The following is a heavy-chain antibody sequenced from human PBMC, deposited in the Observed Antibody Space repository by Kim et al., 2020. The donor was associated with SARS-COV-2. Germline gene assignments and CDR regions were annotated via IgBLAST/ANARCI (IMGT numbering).Heavy chain of an antibody. Sequence: ASVKVSCKASGYTFTSYGISWVRQAPGQGLEWMGWISAYNGNTNYAQKLQGRVTMTTDTSTSTAYMELRSLRSDDTAVYYCARDGWYYYDSSGYYEISYYGMDVWGQGTTVTVSS. J-gene: IGHJ6*02. V-gene: IGHV1-18*04. CDR3: ARDGWYYYDSSGYYEISYYGMDV. CDR2: ISAYNGNT. CDR1: GYTFTSYG. D-gene: IGHD3-22*01.